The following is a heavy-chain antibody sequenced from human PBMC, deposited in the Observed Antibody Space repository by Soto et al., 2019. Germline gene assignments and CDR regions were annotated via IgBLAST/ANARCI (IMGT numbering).Heavy chain of an antibody. Sequence: GGSLRLFCAASGFTFSSYDIHWVRQAPGKGLEWVAVIWYDGSNKYYADSVKGRFTISRDNSKNTLYLQMNSLRAEDTAIYYCARGLYGGNFDYWGQGTPVTVSS. V-gene: IGHV3-33*01. CDR3: ARGLYGGNFDY. D-gene: IGHD4-17*01. CDR1: GFTFSSYD. CDR2: IWYDGSNK. J-gene: IGHJ4*02.